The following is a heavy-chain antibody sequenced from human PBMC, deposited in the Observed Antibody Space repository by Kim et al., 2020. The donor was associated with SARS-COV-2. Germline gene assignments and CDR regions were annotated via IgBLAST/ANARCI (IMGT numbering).Heavy chain of an antibody. V-gene: IGHV4-59*01. J-gene: IGHJ4*02. CDR2: IDYSGSN. Sequence: SETLSLTCTVSGGSIGSSYWSWIRQPTGKGLEYIGDIDYSGSNDYNPSLKSRVTLSVDTSKNQLSLRLTSVTPADTAICYCARGAPIIVEWGQGTLVTVSS. D-gene: IGHD3-22*01. CDR3: ARGAPIIVE. CDR1: GGSIGSSY.